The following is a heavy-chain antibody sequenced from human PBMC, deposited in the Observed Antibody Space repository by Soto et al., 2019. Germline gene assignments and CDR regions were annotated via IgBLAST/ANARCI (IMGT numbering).Heavy chain of an antibody. CDR1: GYDFTKNW. D-gene: IGHD6-6*01. Sequence: PGESLKISCKGSGYDFTKNWIGWVRQMSGEGLEWMGIIYPDDSDTRYSPSFEGQVTMSADKSISTAYLQWGSLKASDTAMYYCARLRAARAYPDYWGQGTLVTVSS. CDR2: IYPDDSDT. J-gene: IGHJ4*02. CDR3: ARLRAARAYPDY. V-gene: IGHV5-51*01.